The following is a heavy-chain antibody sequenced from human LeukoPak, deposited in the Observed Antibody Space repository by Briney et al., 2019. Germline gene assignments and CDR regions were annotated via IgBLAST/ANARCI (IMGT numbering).Heavy chain of an antibody. Sequence: GSGPTLLNPTGTLTLTCTVSGFSLSNARKGVSWIRQPPGKALEWLSDIVSDDEKYYSTSLKRRHTISKDTSKSQVVLTMTNMDPVDTATYYCARSDLFTFAFDIWGQGTMVTVSS. CDR3: ARSDLFTFAFDI. CDR2: IVSDDEK. CDR1: GFSLSNARKG. D-gene: IGHD3-16*01. V-gene: IGHV2-26*01. J-gene: IGHJ3*02.